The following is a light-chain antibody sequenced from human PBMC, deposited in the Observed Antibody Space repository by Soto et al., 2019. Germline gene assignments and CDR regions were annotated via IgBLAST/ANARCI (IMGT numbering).Light chain of an antibody. V-gene: IGKV3-15*01. CDR2: GAS. J-gene: IGKJ1*01. Sequence: EIVMTQSPATLSVSPGDRATLSCRASQSVSSNLAWYQQKPGQAPRLLIYGASTRATCIPDRFSGSGSGTDFTLTISSRQSEDVAVYYCQQYNNWPWTFGQGTKVEIK. CDR1: QSVSSN. CDR3: QQYNNWPWT.